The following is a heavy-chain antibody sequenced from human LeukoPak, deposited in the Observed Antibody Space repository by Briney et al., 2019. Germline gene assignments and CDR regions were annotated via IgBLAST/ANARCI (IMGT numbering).Heavy chain of an antibody. V-gene: IGHV4-59*01. Sequence: SSETLSLTCTVSGGSISSYYWNWIRQPPGKGLEWIGYIYYSGSTNYNPSLQSRVTISVDTSKNQFSLKLISVTAADTAVYYCARDSSTVTGDAFDIWGQGTMVTVSS. CDR2: IYYSGST. J-gene: IGHJ3*02. CDR3: ARDSSTVTGDAFDI. CDR1: GGSISSYY. D-gene: IGHD4-17*01.